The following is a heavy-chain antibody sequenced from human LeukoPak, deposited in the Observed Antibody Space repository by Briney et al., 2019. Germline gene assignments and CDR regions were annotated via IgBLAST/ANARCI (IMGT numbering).Heavy chain of an antibody. CDR2: IYYSGST. V-gene: IGHV4-39*07. J-gene: IGHJ3*02. Sequence: KPSETLSLTCNVSGGSISSSSYYWGWIRQPPGKGLEWIGSIYYSGSTYYNPSLKSRVTISVDTSKNQFSLKLSSVTAADTAVYYCARSSYYYGADAYDIWGQGTMVTVSS. CDR1: GGSISSSSYY. CDR3: ARSSYYYGADAYDI. D-gene: IGHD3-10*01.